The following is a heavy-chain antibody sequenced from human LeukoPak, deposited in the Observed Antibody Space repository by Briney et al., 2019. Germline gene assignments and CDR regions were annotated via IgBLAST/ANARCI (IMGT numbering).Heavy chain of an antibody. CDR1: GFTFSSYG. Sequence: QPGGPLRLSCAPSGFTFSSYGMLWVRPPPDKGLEWVAVIWYDGSNKYYADSVKGRFTISRDNSKNTLYLQMNSMRAEDTAVYYCAREFDSSGYGDYWGQGTLVTVSS. V-gene: IGHV3-33*01. CDR2: IWYDGSNK. CDR3: AREFDSSGYGDY. J-gene: IGHJ4*02. D-gene: IGHD6-19*01.